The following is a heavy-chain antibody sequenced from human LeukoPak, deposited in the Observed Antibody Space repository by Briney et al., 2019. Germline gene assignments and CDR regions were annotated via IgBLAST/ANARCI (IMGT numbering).Heavy chain of an antibody. Sequence: GSLRLSCAASGFSFSSYGMNWVRQAPGKGLEWIGEINHSGSTNYNPSLKSRVTISVDTSKNQFSLKLSSVTAADTAVYYCARVYRQWLVYWGQGTLVTVSS. J-gene: IGHJ4*02. CDR1: GFSFSSYG. V-gene: IGHV4-34*01. D-gene: IGHD6-19*01. CDR2: INHSGST. CDR3: ARVYRQWLVY.